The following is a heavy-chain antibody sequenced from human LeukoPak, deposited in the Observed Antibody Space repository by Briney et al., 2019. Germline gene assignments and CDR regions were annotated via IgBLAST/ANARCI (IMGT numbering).Heavy chain of an antibody. V-gene: IGHV3-23*01. CDR1: GFTFSSYA. CDR2: ISGSGGST. J-gene: IGHJ6*03. Sequence: GGSLRLSCAASGFTFSSYAMSWVRQAPGKGLEWVSAISGSGGSTYYADSVKGRFTISRDNSKNTLYLQMNRLRAEDTAVYYCTKGGAVSSKSITMIRGTRRYYYYMDVWGKGTTVTISS. D-gene: IGHD3-10*01. CDR3: TKGGAVSSKSITMIRGTRRYYYYMDV.